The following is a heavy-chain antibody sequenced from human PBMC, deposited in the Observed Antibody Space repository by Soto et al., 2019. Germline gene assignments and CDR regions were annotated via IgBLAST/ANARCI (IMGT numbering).Heavy chain of an antibody. J-gene: IGHJ6*02. D-gene: IGHD3-10*01. CDR1: GGTFSSYA. CDR3: ARDHRSPGNHYYYGMDV. Sequence: ASVKVSCKASGGTFSSYAISWVRQAPGQGLEWMGGIIPIFGTANYAQKFQGRVTITADKSTSTAYMELSSLRSEDTAVYYCARDHRSPGNHYYYGMDVWGQGTTVTVSS. V-gene: IGHV1-69*06. CDR2: IIPIFGTA.